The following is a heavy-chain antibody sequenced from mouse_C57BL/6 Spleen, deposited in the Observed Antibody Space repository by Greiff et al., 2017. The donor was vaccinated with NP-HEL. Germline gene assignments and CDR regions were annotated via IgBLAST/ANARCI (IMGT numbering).Heavy chain of an antibody. V-gene: IGHV1-69*01. D-gene: IGHD4-1*01. CDR2: IDPSDSYT. CDR3: ARRTGSPYYAMDY. Sequence: VQLQQPGAELVMPGASVKLSCKASGYTFTSYWMHWVKQRPGQGLEWIGEIDPSDSYTNYNQKFKGKSTLTVDKSSSTAYMQLSSLTSEDSAVYYCARRTGSPYYAMDYWGQGTSVTVSS. CDR1: GYTFTSYW. J-gene: IGHJ4*01.